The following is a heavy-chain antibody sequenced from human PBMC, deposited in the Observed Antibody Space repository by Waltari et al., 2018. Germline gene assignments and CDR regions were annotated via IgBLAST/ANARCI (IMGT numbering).Heavy chain of an antibody. J-gene: IGHJ4*02. CDR1: GYIFTNYY. V-gene: IGHV1-2*02. Sequence: QVLLVQSGAEVKKPGASVKVSCKASGYIFTNYYLPWVRQAPGQGPEWMGWVNPDTGYANYAHNFRGRVTMTWDTSINTAFMDLSGLKSDDTAVYYCARDRTTMAARPGDYWGQGTLVTVSS. CDR2: VNPDTGYA. CDR3: ARDRTTMAARPGDY. D-gene: IGHD6-6*01.